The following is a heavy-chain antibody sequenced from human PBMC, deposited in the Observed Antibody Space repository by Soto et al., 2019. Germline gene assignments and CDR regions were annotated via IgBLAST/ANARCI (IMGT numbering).Heavy chain of an antibody. CDR3: ASIMITFGGVIAISGMDV. V-gene: IGHV3-21*01. CDR2: ISSSSSYI. CDR1: GFTFSSYS. Sequence: GGSLRLSCAASGFTFSSYSMNWVRQAPGKGLEWVSSISSSSSYIYYADSVKGRFTISGDNAKNSLYLQMNSLRAEETAVYYCASIMITFGGVIAISGMDVWGQGTTVTVSS. J-gene: IGHJ6*02. D-gene: IGHD3-16*02.